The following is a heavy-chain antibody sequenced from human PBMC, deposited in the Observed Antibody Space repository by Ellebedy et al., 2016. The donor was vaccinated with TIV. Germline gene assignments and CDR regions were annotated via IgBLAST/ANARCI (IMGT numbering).Heavy chain of an antibody. CDR2: ISGSSSRI. CDR1: GFTFSSYN. Sequence: GESLKISCAASGFTFSSYNMNWVRQAPGKGLEWVSYISGSSSRIYYADSVKGRFTISRDNAKNSLYLQMNSLRAEDTAVYYCARDSGRRRSWDNDYWGQGTLVTVSS. D-gene: IGHD3-10*01. V-gene: IGHV3-48*01. J-gene: IGHJ4*02. CDR3: ARDSGRRRSWDNDY.